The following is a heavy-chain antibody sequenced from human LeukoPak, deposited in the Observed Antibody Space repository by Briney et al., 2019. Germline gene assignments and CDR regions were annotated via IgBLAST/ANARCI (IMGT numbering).Heavy chain of an antibody. D-gene: IGHD6-13*01. V-gene: IGHV4-4*07. CDR1: GGSISSYY. CDR2: IFTSGTT. J-gene: IGHJ4*02. CDR3: AQGTPGSSNWY. Sequence: PSETLSLTCTVSGGSISSYYLNWIRQPAGKGLEWIGRIFTSGTTNYNPSLKSRVTMTVDTSKNQFSLRLSSETAADTAVYYCAQGTPGSSNWYWGQGTLVTVSS.